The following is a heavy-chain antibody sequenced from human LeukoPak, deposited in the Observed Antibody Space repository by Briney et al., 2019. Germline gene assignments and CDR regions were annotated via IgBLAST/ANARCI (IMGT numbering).Heavy chain of an antibody. CDR1: GFTFTNHW. CDR2: IKSKNDGGTT. CDR3: ATDYYDSSGYYPNDAFDI. J-gene: IGHJ3*02. V-gene: IGHV3-15*01. D-gene: IGHD3-22*01. Sequence: NPGGSLRLSCAASGFTFTNHWMHWVRQAPGKGLEWVGRIKSKNDGGTTDYAAPVKGRFTISRDDSKNTLYLQMNSLKTEDTAVYYCATDYYDSSGYYPNDAFDIWGQGTMVTVSS.